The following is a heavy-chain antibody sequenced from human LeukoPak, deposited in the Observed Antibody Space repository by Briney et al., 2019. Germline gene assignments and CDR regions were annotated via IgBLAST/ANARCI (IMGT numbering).Heavy chain of an antibody. CDR3: ARYRYGYD. J-gene: IGHJ4*02. Sequence: SETLSLTCAVYGGSFSGYYWSWIRQPPGKGLEWIGEINHSGSTNYNPSLKSRVTISVDTSKNQFSLKLSSVTAADTAVYYCARYRYGYDWGQGTLVTVSS. CDR2: INHSGST. D-gene: IGHD5-18*01. V-gene: IGHV4-34*01. CDR1: GGSFSGYY.